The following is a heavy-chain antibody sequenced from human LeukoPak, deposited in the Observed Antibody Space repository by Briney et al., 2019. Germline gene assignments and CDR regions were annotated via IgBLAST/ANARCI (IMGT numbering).Heavy chain of an antibody. CDR2: IYPRDGST. V-gene: IGHV1-46*01. CDR3: ARDINSDGGDY. D-gene: IGHD4-23*01. J-gene: IGHJ4*02. Sequence: GASVKVSCKASGYSFTSNYIHWVRQAPGQGLEWMGMIYPRDGSTSYAQKLQGRVTMTTDTSTSTAYMELRSLRSDDTAVYYCARDINSDGGDYWGQGTLVTVSS. CDR1: GYSFTSNY.